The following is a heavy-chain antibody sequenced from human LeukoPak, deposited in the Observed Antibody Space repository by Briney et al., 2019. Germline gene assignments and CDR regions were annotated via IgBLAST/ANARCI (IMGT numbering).Heavy chain of an antibody. J-gene: IGHJ4*02. Sequence: PSETLSLTCTVSGGSISSGASDWGWIRQHPKRGLEWVGYINHSGSTYYNPSLKSRVTISVDTSKNQFSLKLSSVTAADTAVYYCARLGFGYSSTRSGSPHFDYWGQGTLVTVSS. D-gene: IGHD6-13*01. V-gene: IGHV4-39*01. CDR2: INHSGST. CDR1: GGSISSGASD. CDR3: ARLGFGYSSTRSGSPHFDY.